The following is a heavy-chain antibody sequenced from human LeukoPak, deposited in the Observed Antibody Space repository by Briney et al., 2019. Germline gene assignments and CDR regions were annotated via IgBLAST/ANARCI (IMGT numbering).Heavy chain of an antibody. CDR3: TRQQLVFDF. J-gene: IGHJ4*01. CDR1: GFTFTSYT. D-gene: IGHD6-13*01. Sequence: KPGGSLRLSCAASGFTFTSYTMNWVRQAPGKGLEWVGRIKSKTDGGTTDFAEPVKGRFTMSRDESKNTLYLQMNSLKTENTAVYYCTRQQLVFDFWGHGTPVTVSS. CDR2: IKSKTDGGTT. V-gene: IGHV3-15*01.